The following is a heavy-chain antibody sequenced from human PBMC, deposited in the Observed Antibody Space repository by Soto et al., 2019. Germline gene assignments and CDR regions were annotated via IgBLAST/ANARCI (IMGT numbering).Heavy chain of an antibody. V-gene: IGHV3-53*02. CDR1: GFTVSSNY. J-gene: IGHJ6*02. D-gene: IGHD3-16*01. Sequence: EVQLVETGGGLIQPGGSLRLSCAASGFTVSSNYMSWVRQAPGKGLEWVSVICSGGSTYYADSVKGRFTISRDMSKNTPYPEMNSLRAEDTAVYSCAKERVVFLGYGMDVWGQGTTLSVCS. CDR3: AKERVVFLGYGMDV. CDR2: ICSGGST.